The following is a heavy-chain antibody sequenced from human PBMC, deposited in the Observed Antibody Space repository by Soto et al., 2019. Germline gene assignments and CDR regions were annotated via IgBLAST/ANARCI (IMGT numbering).Heavy chain of an antibody. CDR2: INPSGGST. CDR1: GYTFTSYY. CDR3: ARARETLLAYCGGDCYSCDY. D-gene: IGHD2-21*02. V-gene: IGHV1-46*01. Sequence: QVQLVQSGAEVKKPGASVKVSCKASGYTFTSYYMHWVRQAPGQGLEWMGIINPSGGSTSYAQKFQGRVTMTRDTSTSTVYMELSSLRSEDTAVYYCARARETLLAYCGGDCYSCDYWGQGTLVTVSS. J-gene: IGHJ4*02.